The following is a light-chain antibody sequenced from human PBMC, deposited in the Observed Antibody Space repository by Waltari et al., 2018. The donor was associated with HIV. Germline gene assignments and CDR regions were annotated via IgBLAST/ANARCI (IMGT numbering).Light chain of an antibody. J-gene: IGLJ2*01. CDR3: CSYTAIHTLI. CDR2: GVY. V-gene: IGLV2-14*01. CDR1: TSDIGIFDS. Sequence: QSALTQPASVSGSPGQSITISCAGTTSDIGIFDSVSWSQQHPGRAPQLMIFGVYCRPSGVSSRFSGSKSGNTASLTISGLQAEDEANYYCCSYTAIHTLIFGGGTKLTVL.